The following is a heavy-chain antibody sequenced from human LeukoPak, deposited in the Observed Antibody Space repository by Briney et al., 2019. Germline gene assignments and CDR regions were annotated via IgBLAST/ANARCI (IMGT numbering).Heavy chain of an antibody. CDR1: GFTFSNAW. Sequence: GGSLRLSCAASGFTFSNAWMSWVRQAPGKGLEWVGRIKSKTDGGTTDYAAPVKGRFTISRDDSKNTLYLQMNSLKTEDTAVYYCTTMDRSPGENHSDYWGQGTLVTVSS. CDR2: IKSKTDGGTT. V-gene: IGHV3-15*01. CDR3: TTMDRSPGENHSDY. J-gene: IGHJ4*02. D-gene: IGHD3-10*01.